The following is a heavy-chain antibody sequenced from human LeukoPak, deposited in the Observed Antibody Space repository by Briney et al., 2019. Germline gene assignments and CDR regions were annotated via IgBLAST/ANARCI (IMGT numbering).Heavy chain of an antibody. CDR1: GFTFSHYG. D-gene: IGHD3-22*01. J-gene: IGHJ4*02. V-gene: IGHV3-30*04. Sequence: PGGSLRLSCAASGFTFSHYGLRWVRQAPGKGLEWVALIGHDGADKYYADSVKGRFLISRDNSKNMLFLQMNSLIIEDTAVYYCARNSDYYDYSPQSVWGQGTLVIVS. CDR3: ARNSDYYDYSPQSV. CDR2: IGHDGADK.